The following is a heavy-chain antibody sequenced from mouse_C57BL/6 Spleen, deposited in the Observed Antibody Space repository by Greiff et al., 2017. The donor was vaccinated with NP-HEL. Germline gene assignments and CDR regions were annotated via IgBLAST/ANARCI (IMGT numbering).Heavy chain of an antibody. CDR2: IYPGDGDT. D-gene: IGHD2-3*01. CDR1: GYAFSSSW. Sequence: VQLQQSGPELVKPGASVKISCKASGYAFSSSWMNWVKQRPGKGLEWIGRIYPGDGDTNYNGKFKGKATLTADKSSSTAYMQLSSLTSEDSAVYFCARRDGYRYYFDYWGQGTTLTVSS. V-gene: IGHV1-82*01. J-gene: IGHJ2*01. CDR3: ARRDGYRYYFDY.